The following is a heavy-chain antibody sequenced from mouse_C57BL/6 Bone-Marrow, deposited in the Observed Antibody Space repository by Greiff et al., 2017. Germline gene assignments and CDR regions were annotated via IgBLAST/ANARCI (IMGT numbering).Heavy chain of an antibody. CDR1: GYTFTSYW. J-gene: IGHJ3*01. CDR3: AREDGYPAWFAY. V-gene: IGHV1-52*01. CDR2: IDPSDSET. D-gene: IGHD2-3*01. Sequence: QVQLQQPGAELVRPGSSVKLSCKASGYTFTSYWMHWVKQRPIQGLEWIGNIDPSDSETHYNQKFKDKATLTVDKSSSTAYMQLSSLTSEDSAVYYCAREDGYPAWFAYWGQGTLVTVSA.